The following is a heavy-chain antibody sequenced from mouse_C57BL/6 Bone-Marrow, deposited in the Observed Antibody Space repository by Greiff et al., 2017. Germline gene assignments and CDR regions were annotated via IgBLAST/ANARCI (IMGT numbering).Heavy chain of an antibody. Sequence: EVMLVESGGGLVKPGGSLKLSCAASGFTFSSYAMSWVRQTPEKRLEWVATISDGGSYTYYPDNVKGRFTISRDNAKNNLYLQMSHLNSEDTAMYYCARGWLPYWYFDVWGTGTPVTVSS. D-gene: IGHD2-2*01. J-gene: IGHJ1*03. V-gene: IGHV5-4*03. CDR3: ARGWLPYWYFDV. CDR2: ISDGGSYT. CDR1: GFTFSSYA.